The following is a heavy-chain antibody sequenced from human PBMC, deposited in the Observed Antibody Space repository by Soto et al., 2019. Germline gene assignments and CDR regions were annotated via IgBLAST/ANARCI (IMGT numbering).Heavy chain of an antibody. J-gene: IGHJ4*02. CDR3: AGEFPYYESSDSYFDY. CDR2: TYYRSKWYN. Sequence: SQILSLTCAISVYSVSGNSAAWNWIMQSPSRGLEWLGRTYYRSKWYNDYAVSVKSRITVTPDTSKNQFSLHLNSVTPEDTAVYYCAGEFPYYESSDSYFDYWGQGALVNVSS. CDR1: VYSVSGNSAA. V-gene: IGHV6-1*01. D-gene: IGHD3-16*01.